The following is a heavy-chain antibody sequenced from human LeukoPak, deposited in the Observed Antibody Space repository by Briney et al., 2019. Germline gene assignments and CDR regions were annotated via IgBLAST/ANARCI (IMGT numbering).Heavy chain of an antibody. J-gene: IGHJ6*03. CDR3: ARAGVQWQRPRDYYYYYMDV. CDR2: IYSSGST. V-gene: IGHV4-4*07. D-gene: IGHD6-19*01. Sequence: PSETLSLTCTVSADSISSYFWTWIRQPAGKGLEWIGRIYSSGSTNYNPSLKSRVTISVDKSRNQFSLKLSSVTAADTAVYYCARAGVQWQRPRDYYYYYMDVWGKGSTVTVSS. CDR1: ADSISSYF.